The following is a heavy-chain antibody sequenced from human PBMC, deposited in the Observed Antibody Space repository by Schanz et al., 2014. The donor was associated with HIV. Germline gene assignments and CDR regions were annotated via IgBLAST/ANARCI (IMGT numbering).Heavy chain of an antibody. Sequence: QVQLVESGGGVVQPGRSLRLSCAASGFTFSSYAMYWVRQAPGKGLEWVAVISYDGSNKYYADSVKGRFTISRDNSKNTLFLQMNSLRAEDTAVYYCARGLGYWGQGTLVTVSS. CDR3: ARGLGY. J-gene: IGHJ4*02. CDR2: ISYDGSNK. CDR1: GFTFSSYA. V-gene: IGHV3-30*14.